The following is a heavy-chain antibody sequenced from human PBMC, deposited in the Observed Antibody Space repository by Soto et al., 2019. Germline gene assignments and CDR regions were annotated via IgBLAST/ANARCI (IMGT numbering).Heavy chain of an antibody. D-gene: IGHD3-10*01. Sequence: PGGALRLSWVASGLTFGSRAMSWVRQAPGEGLQLVATITDNGGDAKYADSARGRFVISTDNSKKTLYLQMTSFTAADSAMYFCGSGCTESYPGSRMFDFWGRGKLVHVSS. CDR3: GSGCTESYPGSRMFDF. CDR2: ITDNGGDA. CDR1: GLTFGSRA. V-gene: IGHV3-23*01. J-gene: IGHJ4*02.